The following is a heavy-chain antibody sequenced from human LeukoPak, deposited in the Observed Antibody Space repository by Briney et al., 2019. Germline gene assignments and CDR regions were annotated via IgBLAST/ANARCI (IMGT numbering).Heavy chain of an antibody. V-gene: IGHV3-30-3*01. J-gene: IGHJ5*02. CDR2: ISYDGSNK. D-gene: IGHD3-9*01. CDR3: ARDRRVLTGPEGWFDP. CDR1: GFTFSSYA. Sequence: WGSLRLSCAASGFTFSSYAMHWVRQAPGKGLEWVAVISYDGSNKYYADSVKGRFTISRDNSKNTLYLQMNSLRAEDTAVYYCARDRRVLTGPEGWFDPWGQGTLVTVSS.